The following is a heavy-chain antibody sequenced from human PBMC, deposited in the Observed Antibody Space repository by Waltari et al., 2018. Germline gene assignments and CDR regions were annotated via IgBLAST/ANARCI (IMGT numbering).Heavy chain of an antibody. J-gene: IGHJ4*02. V-gene: IGHV4-38-2*01. CDR2: IYHSGST. CDR3: ARAPGYCSSTSCYGGYYFDY. CDR1: GYSISSGYY. Sequence: QVQLQESGPGLVKPSETLSLTCAVSGYSISSGYYWGWIRQPPGKGLEWIGSIYHSGSTYYNPPLKSRVTISVDTSKNQFSLKLSSVTAADTAVYYCARAPGYCSSTSCYGGYYFDYWGQGTLVTVSS. D-gene: IGHD2-2*01.